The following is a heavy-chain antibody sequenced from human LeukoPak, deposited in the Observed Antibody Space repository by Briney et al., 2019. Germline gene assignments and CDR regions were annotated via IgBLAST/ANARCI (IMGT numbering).Heavy chain of an antibody. J-gene: IGHJ1*01. CDR2: IYSGDT. CDR3: ASGSKRLMITFGGVIAKEYFQH. V-gene: IGHV3-53*01. D-gene: IGHD3-16*02. CDR1: GFTVSSNS. Sequence: GGSLRLSCTVSGFTVSSNSMSWVRQAPGKGLEWVSFIYSGDTHYSDSVKGRFTISRDHSKNTLYLQMNSLRAEDTAVYYCASGSKRLMITFGGVIAKEYFQHWGQGTLDTVSS.